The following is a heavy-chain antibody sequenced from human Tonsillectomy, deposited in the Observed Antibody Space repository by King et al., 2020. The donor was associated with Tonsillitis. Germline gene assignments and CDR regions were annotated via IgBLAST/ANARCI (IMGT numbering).Heavy chain of an antibody. J-gene: IGHJ4*02. D-gene: IGHD2-15*01. Sequence: QLQLQESGPGLVKPSETLSLTCTVSGDSISSSSYYWGWIRQPPGKGLEWIGSIYYSGSTYYNPSLKSRVTMSVDTSKNQFSLKLSSVTAADTAVYYCASPTQYCFDGSCYPYYFDYWGQGTLVTVSS. CDR1: GDSISSSSYY. CDR2: IYYSGST. V-gene: IGHV4-39*01. CDR3: ASPTQYCFDGSCYPYYFDY.